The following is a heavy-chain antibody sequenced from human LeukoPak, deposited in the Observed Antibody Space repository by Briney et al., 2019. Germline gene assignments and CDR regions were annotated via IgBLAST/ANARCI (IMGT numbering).Heavy chain of an antibody. V-gene: IGHV4-34*01. J-gene: IGHJ6*02. CDR2: INHSGST. Sequence: SETLSLTCAVYGGSFSGYYWSWIRQPPGKGLEWIGEINHSGSTNYNPSLKSRVTISVDTSKNQFSLKLSSVTAADTAVYYCAREKIVAAIRIGYYYGMDVWGQGTTVTVSS. D-gene: IGHD3-22*01. CDR3: AREKIVAAIRIGYYYGMDV. CDR1: GGSFSGYY.